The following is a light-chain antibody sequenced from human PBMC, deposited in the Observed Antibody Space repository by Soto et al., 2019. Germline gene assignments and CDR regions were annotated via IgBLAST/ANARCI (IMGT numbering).Light chain of an antibody. J-gene: IGKJ4*01. Sequence: EIVLTQSPGTLSLSPGERATLSCRASQSVSSNSLAWYQQKPGQAPRLLIYGASIRATGIPDRFSGSGSETDFTLTISRLEPEDFAVYYCQHYGRSPLTFGGGTKVEIK. V-gene: IGKV3-20*01. CDR2: GAS. CDR3: QHYGRSPLT. CDR1: QSVSSNS.